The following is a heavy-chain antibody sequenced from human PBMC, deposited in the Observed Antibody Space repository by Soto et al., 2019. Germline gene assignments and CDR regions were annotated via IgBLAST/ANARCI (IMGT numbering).Heavy chain of an antibody. CDR1: GYTFTSYG. J-gene: IGHJ4*02. V-gene: IGHV1-18*01. Sequence: ASVKVSCKASGYTFTSYGIGWVRQAPGQGLEWMGWISAYNGNTNYAQKLQGRVTMTTDPSTSTAYMELRSLRSDDTAVYYCARDLRAKAFVVVVAATLPGYWGQGTLVTVSS. CDR3: ARDLRAKAFVVVVAATLPGY. CDR2: ISAYNGNT. D-gene: IGHD2-15*01.